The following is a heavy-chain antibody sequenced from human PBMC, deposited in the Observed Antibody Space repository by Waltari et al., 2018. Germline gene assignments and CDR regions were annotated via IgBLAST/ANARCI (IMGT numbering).Heavy chain of an antibody. J-gene: IGHJ5*02. CDR2: INHSGST. Sequence: QVQLQQWGAGLLKPSETLSLTCAVYGGSFSGYYWSWIRQPPGKGLEWIGEINHSGSTNYNPSLKSRVTISVDTSKNQFSLKLSSVTAADTAVYYCARGRVSSGWYVFWFDPWGQGTLVTVSS. D-gene: IGHD6-19*01. CDR1: GGSFSGYY. CDR3: ARGRVSSGWYVFWFDP. V-gene: IGHV4-34*01.